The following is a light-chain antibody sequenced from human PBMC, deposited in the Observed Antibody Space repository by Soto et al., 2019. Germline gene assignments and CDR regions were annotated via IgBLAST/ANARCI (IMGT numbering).Light chain of an antibody. CDR3: QQRKNWQVT. Sequence: EIVLTQSPGTLSLSPWEIATLSCRASQGVASNYLAWYQQKPGRAPRLLIYTASSRATGVPARFSGSGSGTDFTLTISSLEPEDFAVYYCQQRKNWQVTFGQGTRLEIK. CDR1: QGVASNY. V-gene: IGKV3D-20*02. CDR2: TAS. J-gene: IGKJ5*01.